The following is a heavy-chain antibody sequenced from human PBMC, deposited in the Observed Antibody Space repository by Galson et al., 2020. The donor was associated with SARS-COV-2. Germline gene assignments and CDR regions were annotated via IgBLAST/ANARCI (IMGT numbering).Heavy chain of an antibody. Sequence: ASVKVSCKASGYTFTGYFMHWVRQAPGQGLEWMGWINPNSGGTNYAQKFQGRVTMTGDTSISTAYMELSSLRSDDTAVYYCARDYDLWSGYYTDYYDGMDVWGQGTTVTVSS. J-gene: IGHJ6*02. D-gene: IGHD3-3*01. CDR3: ARDYDLWSGYYTDYYDGMDV. V-gene: IGHV1-2*02. CDR1: GYTFTGYF. CDR2: INPNSGGT.